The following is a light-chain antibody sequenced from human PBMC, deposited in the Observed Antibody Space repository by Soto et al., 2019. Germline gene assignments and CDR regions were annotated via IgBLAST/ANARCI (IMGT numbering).Light chain of an antibody. CDR2: GAS. J-gene: IGKJ5*01. CDR1: QSVLYSPNNKNY. V-gene: IGKV4-1*01. CDR3: QQYGDSPIT. Sequence: DIVMTQSPDSLAVSLGERATINCKSSQSVLYSPNNKNYLAWYQQKPGQAPRLLISGASSRATGVPDGFSGNGSGTDFTLTITGLEPEDFALYYCQQYGDSPITFGQGTRLENK.